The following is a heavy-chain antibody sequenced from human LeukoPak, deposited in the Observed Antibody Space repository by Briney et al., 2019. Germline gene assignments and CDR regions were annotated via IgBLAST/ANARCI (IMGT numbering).Heavy chain of an antibody. CDR1: GGTYPFNTYG. J-gene: IGHJ5*02. D-gene: IGHD1-7*01. CDR2: IIPMFGRP. Sequence: ASVKVSCKASGGTYPFNTYGITWVRQAPGQGLEWMGWIIPMFGRPNYAQRFQGRVAISADESTTTAYMELTGLKSEDTAVYYCARALVGTRGWFDPWGQGTLVAVSS. CDR3: ARALVGTRGWFDP. V-gene: IGHV1-69*13.